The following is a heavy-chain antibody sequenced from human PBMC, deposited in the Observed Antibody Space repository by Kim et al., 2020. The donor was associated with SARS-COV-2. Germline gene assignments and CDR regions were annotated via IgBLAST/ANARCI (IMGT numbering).Heavy chain of an antibody. Sequence: ADSVKGRFTISRDNSKNTLYLQMNSLRAEDTAVYYCARVQYGSGNHEDYWGQGTLVTVSS. V-gene: IGHV3-33*01. CDR3: ARVQYGSGNHEDY. J-gene: IGHJ4*02. D-gene: IGHD3-10*01.